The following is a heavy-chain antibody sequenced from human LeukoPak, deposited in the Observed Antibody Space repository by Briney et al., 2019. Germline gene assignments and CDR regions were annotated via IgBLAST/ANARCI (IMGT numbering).Heavy chain of an antibody. CDR2: ISSSSSTI. CDR3: ARARTIFGVAQQGD. D-gene: IGHD3-3*01. J-gene: IGHJ4*02. Sequence: PGGSLRLSCAASGFTFSSYSMNWVRQAPGKGLEWVSYISSSSSTIYYADSVKGRFTISRDNAKNSLYLQMNSLRAEDTAVYYCARARTIFGVAQQGDWGQGTLVTVSS. V-gene: IGHV3-48*01. CDR1: GFTFSSYS.